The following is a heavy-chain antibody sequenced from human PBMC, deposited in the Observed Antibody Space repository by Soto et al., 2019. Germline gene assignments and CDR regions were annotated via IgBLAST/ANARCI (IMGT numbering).Heavy chain of an antibody. D-gene: IGHD5-12*01. CDR3: AKDPNPYSGYDYGYFDY. CDR1: GFTFSSYG. V-gene: IGHV3-30*18. Sequence: QVQLVESGGGVVQPGRSLRLSCAASGFTFSSYGMHWVRQAPGKGLEWVAVISYDGSNKYYADSMKGRFTISRDNSKNTLYLQMNSLRAEDTAVYYCAKDPNPYSGYDYGYFDYWGQGTLVTVSS. J-gene: IGHJ4*02. CDR2: ISYDGSNK.